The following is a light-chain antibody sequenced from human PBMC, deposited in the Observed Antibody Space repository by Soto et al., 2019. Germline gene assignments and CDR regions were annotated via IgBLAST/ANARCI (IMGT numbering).Light chain of an antibody. CDR2: DAS. V-gene: IGKV3-11*01. CDR1: QSISFY. Sequence: EIVMTQSPATPSVSPGERATLFCRASQSISFYLTWYQHKPGQAPRLLIYDASNRATGIPARFSGSGYGTDFTLTISSLEPEDFAVYYCQQRSNWPTFGQGTRLEI. CDR3: QQRSNWPT. J-gene: IGKJ5*01.